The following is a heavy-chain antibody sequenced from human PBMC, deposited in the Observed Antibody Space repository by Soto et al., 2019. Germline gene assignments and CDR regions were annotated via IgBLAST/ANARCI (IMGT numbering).Heavy chain of an antibody. Sequence: QVQLVQSGAEVKKPRASVRVSCTPSGYTLTNYAVHWVRQAAGQSLEWLAWIDPGSGNPTYSPKFRGRITLSRDNSARTCYMDLSRLTSEDTAVYFGTRELNGGNPFDSWGLGTLVTVPS. CDR1: GYTLTNYA. V-gene: IGHV1-3*01. CDR3: TRELNGGNPFDS. D-gene: IGHD2-8*01. CDR2: IDPGSGNP. J-gene: IGHJ4*02.